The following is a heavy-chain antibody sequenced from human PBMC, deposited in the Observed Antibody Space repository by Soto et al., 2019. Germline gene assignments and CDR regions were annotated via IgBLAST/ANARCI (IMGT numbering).Heavy chain of an antibody. Sequence: ASLKFSCKSSGYTFTSYGISWVRQAPGQGFDWMGWISAYNGNTNYAQKLQGRVTMTTDTSTSTAYMELRSLRSDDTAVYYCARDIVVVVAATAGTFDYWGQGTLVTVSS. CDR2: ISAYNGNT. V-gene: IGHV1-18*04. D-gene: IGHD2-15*01. CDR1: GYTFTSYG. J-gene: IGHJ4*02. CDR3: ARDIVVVVAATAGTFDY.